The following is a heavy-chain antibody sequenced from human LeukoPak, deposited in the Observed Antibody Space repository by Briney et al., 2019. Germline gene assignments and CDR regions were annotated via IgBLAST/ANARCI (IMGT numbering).Heavy chain of an antibody. J-gene: IGHJ6*03. D-gene: IGHD3-3*01. CDR2: IYYSGST. Sequence: SSETLSLTCTVSGGSISSYYWSWIRQPPGKGLEWIGYIYYSGSTNYNPSPKSRVTISVDTSKNQFSLKLSSVTAADTAVYYCARHVRYYDFWSDQTVDYYYMDVWGKGTTVTVSS. CDR3: ARHVRYYDFWSDQTVDYYYMDV. CDR1: GGSISSYY. V-gene: IGHV4-59*08.